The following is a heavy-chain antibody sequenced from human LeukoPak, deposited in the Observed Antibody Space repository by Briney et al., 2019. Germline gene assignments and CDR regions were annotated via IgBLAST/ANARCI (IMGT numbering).Heavy chain of an antibody. CDR3: ARPVYSSSWYPYYYYGMDV. D-gene: IGHD6-13*01. Sequence: ASVKVSCKASGYTFTSYGIGWVRQAPGQGLEWMGWISAYNGNTNYAQKLQGRVTMTTDTSTSTAYMELRSLRSDDTAVYYCARPVYSSSWYPYYYYGMDVWGQGTTVTVSS. V-gene: IGHV1-18*01. CDR1: GYTFTSYG. CDR2: ISAYNGNT. J-gene: IGHJ6*02.